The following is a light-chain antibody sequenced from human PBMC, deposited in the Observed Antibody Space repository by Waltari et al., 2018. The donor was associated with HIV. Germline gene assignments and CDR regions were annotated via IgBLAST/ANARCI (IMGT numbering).Light chain of an antibody. CDR2: NDD. CDR1: DSHIRRHA. Sequence: QSVLTQSPSVSEAPGQRVTISCSGSDSHIRRHAVTWYQQFPGKPPRLLVYNDDLILSGVSDRLSASKSGTSASLAINDLQSEHESHYYCAAWDDGLNGVIFGGGTKVTVL. V-gene: IGLV1-36*01. CDR3: AAWDDGLNGVI. J-gene: IGLJ2*01.